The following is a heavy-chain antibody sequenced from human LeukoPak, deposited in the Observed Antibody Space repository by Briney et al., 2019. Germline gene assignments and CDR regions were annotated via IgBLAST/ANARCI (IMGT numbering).Heavy chain of an antibody. CDR1: GYSISSGYY. J-gene: IGHJ4*02. CDR3: ARAPRSYYFDY. Sequence: SETLSLTCTVSGYSISSGYYWSWIRQPPGKGLEWIGYIYYSGSTNYNPSLKSRVTISVDTSKNQFSLKLSSVTAADTAVYYCARAPRSYYFDYWGQGTLVTVSS. V-gene: IGHV4-61*01. CDR2: IYYSGST.